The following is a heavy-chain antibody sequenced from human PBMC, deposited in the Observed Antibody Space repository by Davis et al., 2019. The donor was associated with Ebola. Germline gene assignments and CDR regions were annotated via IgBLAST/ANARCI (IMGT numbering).Heavy chain of an antibody. CDR3: ARSSSSFDY. CDR1: GGSISSSSYY. J-gene: IGHJ4*02. CDR2: IYYSGST. V-gene: IGHV4-39*07. D-gene: IGHD6-6*01. Sequence: SETLSLNCTVSGGSISSSSYYWGWIRQPPGKGLEWIGSIYYSGSTYYNPSLKSRVTISVDTSKNQFSLKLSSVTAADTAVYYCARSSSSFDYWGQGTLVTVSS.